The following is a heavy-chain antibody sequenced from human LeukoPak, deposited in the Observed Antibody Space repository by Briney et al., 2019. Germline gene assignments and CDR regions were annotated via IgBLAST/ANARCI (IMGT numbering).Heavy chain of an antibody. CDR1: GGSVSSGSYY. CDR2: IYYSGST. V-gene: IGHV4-61*01. Sequence: PSETLSLTCTVSGGSVSSGSYYWSWIRQPPGKGLEWIGYIYYSGSTNYNPSLKSRVTISVDTSKNQFSLKLSSVTAADTAVYYCARTGKLAPLYAFDIWGQGTMVTVSS. CDR3: ARTGKLAPLYAFDI. J-gene: IGHJ3*02. D-gene: IGHD1-26*01.